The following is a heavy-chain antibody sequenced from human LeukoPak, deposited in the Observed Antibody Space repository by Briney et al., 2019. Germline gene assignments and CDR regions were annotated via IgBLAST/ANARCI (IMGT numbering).Heavy chain of an antibody. J-gene: IGHJ3*02. CDR2: IIPIFGTA. CDR1: GGTFSSYA. V-gene: IGHV1-69*05. Sequence: ASVKVSCKASGGTFSSYAISWVRQAPGQGLEWMGGIIPIFGTANYAQKFQGRVTITTDESTSTAYMELSSLRSEDTAVYYCARDRGYCSSTSSYYAFDIWGQRTMVTVSS. CDR3: ARDRGYCSSTSSYYAFDI. D-gene: IGHD2-2*01.